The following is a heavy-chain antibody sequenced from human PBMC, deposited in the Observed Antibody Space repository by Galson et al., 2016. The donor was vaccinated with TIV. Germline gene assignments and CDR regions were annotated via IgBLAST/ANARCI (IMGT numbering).Heavy chain of an antibody. CDR2: IGHDGNWK. V-gene: IGHV3-33*01. Sequence: SLRLSCAASGFNFGFYGMHWVRQAPGKGLEWVAIIGHDGNWKGYADSVKGRFTVSGDNSKNMLFLEMSSPRVEDTAVYYCARDFRTGKYCDYWGQGTLVTVSA. CDR3: ARDFRTGKYCDY. J-gene: IGHJ4*02. CDR1: GFNFGFYG. D-gene: IGHD2-8*02.